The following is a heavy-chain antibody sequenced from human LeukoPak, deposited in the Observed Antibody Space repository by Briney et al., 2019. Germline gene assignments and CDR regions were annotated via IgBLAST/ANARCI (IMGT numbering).Heavy chain of an antibody. CDR2: INWNGGST. CDR1: GFMFSNYG. D-gene: IGHD3-3*01. J-gene: IGHJ6*03. V-gene: IGHV3-20*04. CDR3: ARCSYYDFWSGYMDV. Sequence: AGGSLRLSCTASGFMFSNYGIHWVRQAPGKGLEWVSGINWNGGSTGYADSVKGRFTISRDNAKNSLYLQMNSLRAEDTALYYCARCSYYDFWSGYMDVWGKGTAVTVSS.